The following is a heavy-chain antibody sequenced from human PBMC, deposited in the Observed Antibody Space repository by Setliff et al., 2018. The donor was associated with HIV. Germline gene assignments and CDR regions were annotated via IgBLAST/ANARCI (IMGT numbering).Heavy chain of an antibody. D-gene: IGHD3-9*01. CDR1: GGSISGSSYY. CDR3: VRLFHWLSFGFDI. CDR2: VYYSGNT. V-gene: IGHV4-39*01. Sequence: PSETLSLTCSVSGGSISGSSYYWGWIRQPPGKGLEWIGRVYYSGNTYYNPSLKTRVTLSVDTSKSQFSLKLSSVTAADTAVYYCVRLFHWLSFGFDIWGQGTMVTVSS. J-gene: IGHJ3*02.